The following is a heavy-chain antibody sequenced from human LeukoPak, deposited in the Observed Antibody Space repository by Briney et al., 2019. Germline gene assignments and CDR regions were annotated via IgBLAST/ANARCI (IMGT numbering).Heavy chain of an antibody. D-gene: IGHD3-10*01. CDR2: IKQDGSEK. CDR1: RFTFSSYA. CDR3: ANIRGTAGTYSYSGMDV. Sequence: PGGSLRLSCAASRFTFSSYAMIWVRQAPGKGLEWVANIKQDGSEKYYVDSVKGRFTISRDNAKNSLYLQMNNLRAEDTAVYYCANIRGTAGTYSYSGMDVWGQGTTVTVSS. V-gene: IGHV3-7*05. J-gene: IGHJ6*02.